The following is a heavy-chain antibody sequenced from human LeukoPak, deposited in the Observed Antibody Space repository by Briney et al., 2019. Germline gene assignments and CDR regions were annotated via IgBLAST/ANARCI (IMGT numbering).Heavy chain of an antibody. CDR3: ARVHYDYVWGSYRQSNNFDY. D-gene: IGHD3-16*02. CDR1: SGSISTSNYY. Sequence: SETLSLTCTVSSGSISTSNYYWGWVRQPPGKGLEWIGYIYDSGSTNYNPSLKSRVTISVDTSKNQFSLKLSSVTAADTAVYYCARVHYDYVWGSYRQSNNFDYWGQGTLVTVSS. J-gene: IGHJ4*02. V-gene: IGHV4-61*05. CDR2: IYDSGST.